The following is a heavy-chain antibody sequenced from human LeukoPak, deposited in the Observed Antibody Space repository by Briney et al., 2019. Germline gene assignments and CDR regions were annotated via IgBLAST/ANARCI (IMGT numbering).Heavy chain of an antibody. CDR3: AKDTDVWFGEWGSPSDY. J-gene: IGHJ4*02. D-gene: IGHD3-10*01. CDR2: ISYDGSNQ. Sequence: GGSLRLSCAASAFTFSTYAMHWVRQAPGKGLEWVAVISYDGSNQYYADSVKGRFTISRDNSKNTLYLQMNSLRAEDTAVYYCAKDTDVWFGEWGSPSDYWGQGTLVTVSS. V-gene: IGHV3-30*04. CDR1: AFTFSTYA.